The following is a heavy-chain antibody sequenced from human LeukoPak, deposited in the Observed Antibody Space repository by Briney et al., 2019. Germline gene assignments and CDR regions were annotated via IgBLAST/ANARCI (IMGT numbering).Heavy chain of an antibody. J-gene: IGHJ4*02. V-gene: IGHV1-46*01. D-gene: IGHD2-2*01. CDR1: GYTFTSYY. CDR2: INPSGGST. Sequence: ASVKVSCKASGYTFTSYYMHWVRQAPGQGLEWMGCINPSGGSTSYAQKFQGRVTMTRDTSTSTVYMELRSLRSEDTAVYDCARGEFRRGSNTSCLVWGQGTLVTVSS. CDR3: ARGEFRRGSNTSCLV.